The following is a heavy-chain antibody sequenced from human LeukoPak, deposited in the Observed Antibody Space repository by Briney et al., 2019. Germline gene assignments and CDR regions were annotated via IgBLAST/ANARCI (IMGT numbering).Heavy chain of an antibody. J-gene: IGHJ4*02. CDR1: GFTFSSYA. Sequence: GGSLRLSCAASGFTFSSYAMHWVRQAPGKGLEWVAVISYDGSNKYYADSVKGRFTISRDNSKNTLYLQMNSLRAEDTAVCYCARDSRWRYSYGSFYFDYWGQGTLVTVSS. CDR2: ISYDGSNK. CDR3: ARDSRWRYSYGSFYFDY. D-gene: IGHD5-18*01. V-gene: IGHV3-30*04.